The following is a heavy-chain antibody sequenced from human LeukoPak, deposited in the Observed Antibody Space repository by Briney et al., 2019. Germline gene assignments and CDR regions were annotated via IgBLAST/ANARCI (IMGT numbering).Heavy chain of an antibody. V-gene: IGHV1-2*02. D-gene: IGHD2-8*01. Sequence: ASVNVSCKASGHTFTGYYIHWVRQAPGQGLEWMGWINSGNGGTLYTEKFQGRVTITRDTSISTAYMELSRLTSDDTSLYYCARGHCTNTVCRTFDYWGQGTLVTVSS. J-gene: IGHJ4*02. CDR3: ARGHCTNTVCRTFDY. CDR2: INSGNGGT. CDR1: GHTFTGYY.